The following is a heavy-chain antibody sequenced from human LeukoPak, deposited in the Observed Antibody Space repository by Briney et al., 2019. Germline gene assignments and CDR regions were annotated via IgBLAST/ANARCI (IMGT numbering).Heavy chain of an antibody. Sequence: SVKVSCKASGGTFSSYAISWVRQAPGQGLEWMGGIIPIFGTADYAQKFQGRVTITTDESTSTAYMELSSLRSEDTAVYYCARTYYYDSSGYLGLFYWGQGTLVTVSS. J-gene: IGHJ4*02. CDR2: IIPIFGTA. V-gene: IGHV1-69*05. D-gene: IGHD3-22*01. CDR1: GGTFSSYA. CDR3: ARTYYYDSSGYLGLFY.